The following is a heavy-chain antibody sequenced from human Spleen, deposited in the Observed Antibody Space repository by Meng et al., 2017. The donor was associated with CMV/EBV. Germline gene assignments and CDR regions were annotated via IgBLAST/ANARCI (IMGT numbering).Heavy chain of an antibody. V-gene: IGHV1-2*06. D-gene: IGHD3-10*01. CDR3: ARDNYGAGSRGSFDY. J-gene: IGHJ4*02. CDR2: INPNSGGT. CDR1: AFTLTGHY. Sequence: QVQLVQSGAEVKEPGASVKVSCKASAFTLTGHYIHWVRQAPGQGLEWMGRINPNSGGTDYAQKFQGRVTMTRDTSISTIYVELSRLRSDDTAVYYCARDNYGAGSRGSFDYWGQGTLVTVSS.